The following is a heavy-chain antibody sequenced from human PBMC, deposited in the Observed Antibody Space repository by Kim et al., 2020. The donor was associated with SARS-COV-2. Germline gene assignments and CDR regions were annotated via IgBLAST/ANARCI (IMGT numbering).Heavy chain of an antibody. D-gene: IGHD3-3*01. V-gene: IGHV3-48*02. CDR2: ISSSSSTI. Sequence: GGSLRLSCAASGFTFSSYSMNWVRQAPGKGLEWVSYISSSSSTIYYADSVKGRFTISRDNAKNSLYLQMNSLRDEDTAVYYCARGPYDFWSGYYWFDPWGQGTLVTVSS. CDR3: ARGPYDFWSGYYWFDP. CDR1: GFTFSSYS. J-gene: IGHJ5*02.